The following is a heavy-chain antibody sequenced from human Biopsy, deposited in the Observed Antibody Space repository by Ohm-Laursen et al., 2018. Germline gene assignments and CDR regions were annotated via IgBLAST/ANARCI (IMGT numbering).Heavy chain of an antibody. J-gene: IGHJ6*02. CDR1: GFTFSDYY. Sequence: SLRLSCTASGFTFSDYYMNWIRQAPGKGLEWVSFITNTGRTVYADSVKGRFTISRDNADNSLHLQMKSLRAEDTAVYYCARELGNGMDVWGQRTPVTVSS. CDR3: ARELGNGMDV. CDR2: ITNTGRTV. V-gene: IGHV3-11*01.